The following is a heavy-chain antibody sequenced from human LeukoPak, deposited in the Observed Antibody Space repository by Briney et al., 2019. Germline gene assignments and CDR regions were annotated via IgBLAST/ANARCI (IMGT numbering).Heavy chain of an antibody. J-gene: IGHJ4*02. Sequence: SETLSLTCTVSGDSISSYYWTWIRQPPGKRLEWIGYIYYSGSTNYNPSLKSRVTLSIDTSKNQFSLKLSSVTAADTAVYYCARRGIAYYYDSSGYYSPPSFDYWGQGTLVTVSS. CDR3: ARRGIAYYYDSSGYYSPPSFDY. D-gene: IGHD3-22*01. CDR1: GDSISSYY. V-gene: IGHV4-59*12. CDR2: IYYSGST.